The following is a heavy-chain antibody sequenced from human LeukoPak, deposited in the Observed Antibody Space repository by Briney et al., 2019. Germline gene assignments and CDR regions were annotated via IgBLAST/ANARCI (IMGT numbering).Heavy chain of an antibody. V-gene: IGHV4-34*01. CDR1: GGSFSGYY. Sequence: PSETLSLTCAVYGGSFSGYYWTWIRQPPGKGLEWIGEINHSGSTNYNPSLKSRVTISVDTSKNQFSLKLSSVTAADTALYYCAREGKRGRNGAAAGYFDYWGLGTLVTVSS. J-gene: IGHJ4*02. D-gene: IGHD6-13*01. CDR3: AREGKRGRNGAAAGYFDY. CDR2: INHSGST.